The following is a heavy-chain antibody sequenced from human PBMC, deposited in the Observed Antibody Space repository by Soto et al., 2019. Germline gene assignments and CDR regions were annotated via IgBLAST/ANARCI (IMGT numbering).Heavy chain of an antibody. Sequence: PSETLSVTCTFSVGSISISSYDWSWIRQPGGKGLEWIGRIYTSGSTNYNPSLKSRVTISVDTSKNQFSLKLSSVTAADTAVYYCARGLGGAAGIWMWFDPWGQGTMVTVSS. CDR2: IYTSGST. D-gene: IGHD6-13*01. CDR1: VGSISISSYD. J-gene: IGHJ5*02. CDR3: ARGLGGAAGIWMWFDP. V-gene: IGHV4-61*02.